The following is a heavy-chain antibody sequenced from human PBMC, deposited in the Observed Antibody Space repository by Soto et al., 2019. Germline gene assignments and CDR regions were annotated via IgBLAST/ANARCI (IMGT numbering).Heavy chain of an antibody. J-gene: IGHJ4*02. D-gene: IGHD4-4*01. CDR2: IDYSGTA. V-gene: IGHV4-39*01. Sequence: QLQLQESGPGLVKPWETLSLTCTVSYGSISVSNVFWGWVRQPPGKGLEWVGNIDYSGTAYFNPSLGTRVTFPVDTSKNQFSLTLYSVTAADTAVYYCARTTGRHLDFWGQGILVPVSS. CDR3: ARTTGRHLDF. CDR1: YGSISVSNVF.